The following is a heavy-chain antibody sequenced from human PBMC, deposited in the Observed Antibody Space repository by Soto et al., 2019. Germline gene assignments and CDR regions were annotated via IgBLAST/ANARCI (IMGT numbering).Heavy chain of an antibody. CDR3: ARAAAIAGWARYFDL. CDR2: IYSSGST. Sequence: WTWIRQHPGNGLEWIGYIYSSGSTYHNPSLKSRVMLSLDMSKNQFSLKLSSVTAADTAVYYCARAAAIAGWARYFDLWGRGTLVTVSS. J-gene: IGHJ2*01. V-gene: IGHV4-31*02. D-gene: IGHD6-19*01.